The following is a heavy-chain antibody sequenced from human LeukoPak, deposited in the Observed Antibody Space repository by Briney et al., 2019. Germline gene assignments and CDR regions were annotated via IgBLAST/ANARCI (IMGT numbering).Heavy chain of an antibody. CDR1: GGSFSGYY. Sequence: SETLSPTCAVYGGSFSGYYWSWIRQPPGKGLEWIGEINHSGSTNYNPSLKSRVTISVDTSKNQFSLKLSSVTAADTAVYYCARGRGGVRGLYYYYGMDVWGQGTTVTVSS. CDR3: ARGRGGVRGLYYYYGMDV. CDR2: INHSGST. D-gene: IGHD3-10*01. V-gene: IGHV4-34*01. J-gene: IGHJ6*02.